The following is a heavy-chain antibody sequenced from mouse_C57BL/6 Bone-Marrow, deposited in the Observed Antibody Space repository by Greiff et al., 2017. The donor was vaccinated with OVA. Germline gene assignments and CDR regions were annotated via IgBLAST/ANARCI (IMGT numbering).Heavy chain of an antibody. D-gene: IGHD4-1*02. V-gene: IGHV1-61*01. CDR3: ARGSSTGGGAWFAY. CDR2: IYPSDSET. CDR1: GYTFTSYW. Sequence: VQLQQPGAELVRPGSSVKLSCEASGYTFTSYWMDWVKQRPGQGLEWIGNIYPSDSETHYNQKFKDKATLTVDKSSSTAYMQLSSLTSEDSAVYYCARGSSTGGGAWFAYWGQGTLVTVSA. J-gene: IGHJ3*01.